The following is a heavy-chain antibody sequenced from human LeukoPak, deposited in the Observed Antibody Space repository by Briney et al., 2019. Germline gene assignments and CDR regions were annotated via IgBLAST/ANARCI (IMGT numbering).Heavy chain of an antibody. CDR1: GFTFSSYE. J-gene: IGHJ4*02. V-gene: IGHV3-48*03. D-gene: IGHD5-18*01. CDR3: ARETGYSYNTVDY. Sequence: GGSLRLSCAASGFTFSSYEMNWVRQAPGKGLEWVSYISSSGGTIYYADSVKGRFTISRDNAKNSLHLQMNSLRAEDTAVYYCARETGYSYNTVDYWGQGTLVTVSS. CDR2: ISSSGGTI.